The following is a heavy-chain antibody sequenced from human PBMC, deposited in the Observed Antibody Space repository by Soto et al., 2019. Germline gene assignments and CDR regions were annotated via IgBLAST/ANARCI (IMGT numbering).Heavy chain of an antibody. CDR3: TTDSRSGKYYYGMDV. CDR1: GYTFTSYA. J-gene: IGHJ6*02. Sequence: ASVKVSCKASGYTFTSYAMNWVRQAPGQGLEWMGWINTNTGNPTYAQGFTGRFVFSLDTSVSTAYLQICSLKAEDTAVYYCTTDSRSGKYYYGMDVWGQGTTVTVSS. V-gene: IGHV7-4-1*01. CDR2: INTNTGNP.